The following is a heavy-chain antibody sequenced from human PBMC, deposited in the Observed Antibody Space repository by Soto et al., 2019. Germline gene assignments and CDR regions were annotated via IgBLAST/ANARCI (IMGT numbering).Heavy chain of an antibody. D-gene: IGHD3-10*01. CDR3: VITMVRGVMLYAFHI. J-gene: IGHJ3*02. V-gene: IGHV1-69*13. Sequence: SVKVSCKASGGTFSSYAISWVRQAPGQGLEWMGGIIPIFGTANYAQKFQGRVTITADESTSTAYMELSSLRSEDTAVYYCVITMVRGVMLYAFHIWGQGTMVTVSS. CDR2: IIPIFGTA. CDR1: GGTFSSYA.